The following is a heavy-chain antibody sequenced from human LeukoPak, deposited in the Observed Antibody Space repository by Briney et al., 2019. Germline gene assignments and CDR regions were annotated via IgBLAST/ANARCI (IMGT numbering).Heavy chain of an antibody. CDR1: GFTFSDFA. Sequence: GGSLRLSCAASGFTFSDFAIHWVRQAPGKGLEWVTLISYNGVIKYYADSVKGRFTISRDNSKNTLYLQMNSLRAEDTAVYYCAREGSYWGQGTLVTVSS. J-gene: IGHJ4*02. CDR2: ISYNGVIK. V-gene: IGHV3-30-3*01. CDR3: AREGSY.